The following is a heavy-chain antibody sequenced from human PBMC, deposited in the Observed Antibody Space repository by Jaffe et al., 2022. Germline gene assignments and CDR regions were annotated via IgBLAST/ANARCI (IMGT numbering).Heavy chain of an antibody. CDR2: IYTGGST. CDR1: GGSISSGSYY. D-gene: IGHD2-15*01. Sequence: QVQLQESGPGLVKPSQTLSLTCTVSGGSISSGSYYWSWIRQPAGKGLEWIGRIYTGGSTDYNSSLKSRVTISFDTSKNQFSLKLNSVTAADTAVYYCARRGDCSGGSCHAFDIWGQGTMVTVSS. CDR3: ARRGDCSGGSCHAFDI. J-gene: IGHJ3*02. V-gene: IGHV4-61*02.